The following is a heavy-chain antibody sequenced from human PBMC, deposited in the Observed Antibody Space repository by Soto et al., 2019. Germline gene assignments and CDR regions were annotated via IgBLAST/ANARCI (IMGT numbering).Heavy chain of an antibody. CDR2: ISSNGGST. Sequence: PGGSLRLSCSASGFTFSSYAMHWVRQAPGKGLEYVSAISSNGGSTYYADSVKGRFTISRDNSKNTLYLQMSSLRAEDTAVYYCVKPLGAISVYDILTGCFDYWGQGTLVTVSS. V-gene: IGHV3-64D*08. J-gene: IGHJ4*02. CDR3: VKPLGAISVYDILTGCFDY. CDR1: GFTFSSYA. D-gene: IGHD3-9*01.